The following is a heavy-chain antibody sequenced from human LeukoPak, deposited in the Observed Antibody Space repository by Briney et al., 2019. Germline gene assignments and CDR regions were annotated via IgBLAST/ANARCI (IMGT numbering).Heavy chain of an antibody. CDR3: ANMQRGYFQH. V-gene: IGHV3-21*01. CDR1: GFTFSRNS. J-gene: IGHJ1*01. CDR2: ISTSSSYI. D-gene: IGHD6-25*01. Sequence: GGSLRLSCAASGFTFSRNSMNWVRQAPGKGLEWVSSISTSSSYIYYADSVKGRFTISRDNAKNSLYLQMNSLRAEDTAVYYCANMQRGYFQHWGQGTLVTVSS.